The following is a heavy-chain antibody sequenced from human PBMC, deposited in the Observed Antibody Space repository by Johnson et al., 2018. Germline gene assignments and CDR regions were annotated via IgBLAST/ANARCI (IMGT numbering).Heavy chain of an antibody. CDR1: GGSLSGYY. CDR2: INHSGST. J-gene: IGHJ4*02. V-gene: IGHV4-34*01. D-gene: IGHD3-22*01. Sequence: QVQLQQWGAGLLKPSETLSLTCAVYGGSLSGYYWSWIRQPPGKGLEWMGEINHSGSTKYNTSLKSRVTISVHTSENPFSLKLSSVTAADTAVYYCARARVTMIVATTKYYFDYWGQGTLVTVSS. CDR3: ARARVTMIVATTKYYFDY.